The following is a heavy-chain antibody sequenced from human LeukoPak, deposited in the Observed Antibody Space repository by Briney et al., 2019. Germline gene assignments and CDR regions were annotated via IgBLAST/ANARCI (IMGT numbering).Heavy chain of an antibody. J-gene: IGHJ3*02. V-gene: IGHV4-30-2*01. Sequence: PSQTLSLTCTVSGGSISSGGYYWSWIRQPPGKGLEWIGYIYHSGSTYYNPSLKSRVTISVDTSKNQFSLKLSSVTAADTAVYYCARDASPFDGDAFDIWGQGTMVTVSS. CDR2: IYHSGST. D-gene: IGHD3-9*01. CDR3: ARDASPFDGDAFDI. CDR1: GGSISSGGYY.